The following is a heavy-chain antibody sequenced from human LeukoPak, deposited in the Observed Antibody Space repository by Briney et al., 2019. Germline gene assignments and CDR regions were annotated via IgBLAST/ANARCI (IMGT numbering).Heavy chain of an antibody. D-gene: IGHD6-19*01. CDR2: INQNGGEK. Sequence: RGSLRLSCADSGFTFSGYWMNWVRQAPGKGLEWVANINQNGGEKYYVDSVKGRFTISRDNGKNSLYLQMNSLRAEDTAVYYCARVLAVADPYDYWGQGTLVTVSS. CDR3: ARVLAVADPYDY. J-gene: IGHJ4*02. V-gene: IGHV3-7*01. CDR1: GFTFSGYW.